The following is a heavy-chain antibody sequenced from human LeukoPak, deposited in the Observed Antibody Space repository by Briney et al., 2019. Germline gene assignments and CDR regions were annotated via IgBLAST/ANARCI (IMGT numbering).Heavy chain of an antibody. CDR1: GFTFNSYA. J-gene: IGHJ4*02. V-gene: IGHV3-23*01. CDR2: ICGSGGST. D-gene: IGHD3-16*01. Sequence: GGSLTLSCAASGFTFNSYAMSWVLQAPGQGLEWVSGICGSGGSTFYADSVKGRFTISRDNSKSTLYLQMNSLRAEDTAVYYCAKSPITSGSLYYSDYWGQGTLVSVSS. CDR3: AKSPITSGSLYYSDY.